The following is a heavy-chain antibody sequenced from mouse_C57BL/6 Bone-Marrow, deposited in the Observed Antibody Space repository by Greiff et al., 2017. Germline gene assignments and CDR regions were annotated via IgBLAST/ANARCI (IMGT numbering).Heavy chain of an antibody. Sequence: EVHLVESGGGLVQPGGSMKLSCAASGFTFSDAWMDWVRQSPEKGLEWVAEIRNKANNHATYYAESVKGRFTITRDDSKSSVYLQKNILRAEDTSIYYCTRIYDYGSSYVYYAMDYWGQGTSVTVAS. CDR3: TRIYDYGSSYVYYAMDY. D-gene: IGHD1-1*01. J-gene: IGHJ4*01. CDR2: IRNKANNHAT. CDR1: GFTFSDAW. V-gene: IGHV6-6*01.